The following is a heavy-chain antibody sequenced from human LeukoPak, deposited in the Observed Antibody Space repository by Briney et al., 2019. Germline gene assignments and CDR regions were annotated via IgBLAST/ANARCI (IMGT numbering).Heavy chain of an antibody. CDR1: GFTLSGYG. V-gene: IGHV3-33*06. J-gene: IGHJ3*02. CDR3: AKDLGDIVVVPAANFAFDI. D-gene: IGHD2-2*01. CDR2: IWYDGSNK. Sequence: GGSLRLSCAASGFTLSGYGMHWVRQAPGKGLEWVAVIWYDGSNKYYADSVKGRFTISRDNSKNTLYLQMNSLRAEDTAVYYCAKDLGDIVVVPAANFAFDIWGQGTMVTVSS.